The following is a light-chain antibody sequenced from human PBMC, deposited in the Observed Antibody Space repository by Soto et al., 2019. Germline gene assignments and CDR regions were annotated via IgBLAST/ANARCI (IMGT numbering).Light chain of an antibody. CDR1: QGISSY. Sequence: AIRMTQSPSSFSASTGARVPITCRASQGISSYLAWYQQKPGKAPKLLIYAASTLQSGVPSRFSGSGSGTDFTLTISCLQSEDFATYYCQQYSTYPWTFGQGTKVDIK. V-gene: IGKV1-8*01. CDR3: QQYSTYPWT. CDR2: AAS. J-gene: IGKJ1*01.